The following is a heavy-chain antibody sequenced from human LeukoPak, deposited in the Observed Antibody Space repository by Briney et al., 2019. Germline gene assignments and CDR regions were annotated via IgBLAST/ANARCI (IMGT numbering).Heavy chain of an antibody. CDR3: AKDGSGSPVDY. CDR2: ISYDGSNK. Sequence: GGSLRLSCAASGFTFSSYGMHWVRQAPGKGLEWVAVISYDGSNKYYADSVKGRFTISRDNSKNTLYLQMNSLRAEDTAVYCCAKDGSGSPVDYWGQGTLVTVSS. CDR1: GFTFSSYG. V-gene: IGHV3-30*18. D-gene: IGHD3-10*01. J-gene: IGHJ4*02.